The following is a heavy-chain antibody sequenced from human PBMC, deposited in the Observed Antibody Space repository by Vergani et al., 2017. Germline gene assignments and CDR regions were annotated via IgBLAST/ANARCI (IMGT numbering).Heavy chain of an antibody. CDR1: GFTFSSYE. V-gene: IGHV3-48*03. J-gene: IGHJ4*02. Sequence: EVQLVESGGGLVQPGGSLRLSCAASGFTFSSYEMNWVRQAPGNGLEWVSYISSSGSTIYYADSVKGRFTISRDNAKNSLYLQMNSLRAEDTAVYYCAREWDFFDYWGQGTLVTVSS. CDR2: ISSSGSTI. CDR3: AREWDFFDY.